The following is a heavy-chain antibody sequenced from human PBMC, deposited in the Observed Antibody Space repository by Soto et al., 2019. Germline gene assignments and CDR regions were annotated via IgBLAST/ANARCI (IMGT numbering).Heavy chain of an antibody. CDR3: ARLAARPRGWFDP. D-gene: IGHD6-6*01. CDR1: GGSISSSSYY. J-gene: IGHJ5*02. Sequence: SESLSLTCSFSGGSISSSSYYWWWIRQPPGKGLEWIGSIYYSGSTYYNPPLKSRVTISVDTPKHQFSLKLSSVTAAHTAVYYCARLAARPRGWFDPWGKGTLVTVSS. V-gene: IGHV4-39*01. CDR2: IYYSGST.